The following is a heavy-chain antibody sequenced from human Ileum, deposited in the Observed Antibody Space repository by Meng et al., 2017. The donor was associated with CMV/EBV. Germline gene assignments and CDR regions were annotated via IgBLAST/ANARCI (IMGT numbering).Heavy chain of an antibody. V-gene: IGHV4-34*01. J-gene: IGHJ4*02. CDR3: ARGLASGWPDY. D-gene: IGHD3-10*01. CDR2: ITQSGRT. Sequence: QLQLQQWGAGLLKPPSPLSLPCAVFGGTFIGYYCSWVRQSPGKGLEWIGEITQSGRTSNNLSLKSRVTISVDMSKYQFSLKLTSVTAADTAIYYCARGLASGWPDYWGQGTLVTVSS. CDR1: GGTFIGYY.